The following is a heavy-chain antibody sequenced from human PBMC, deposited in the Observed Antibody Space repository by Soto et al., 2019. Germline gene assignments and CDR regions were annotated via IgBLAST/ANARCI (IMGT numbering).Heavy chain of an antibody. Sequence: SETLSLTCTVSGGSISSYYWTWIRQPSGKGLEWIGRIYTSGSTNYNPSLKSRVTMSVDASKNQFSLKLSSVTAADTAVYYCARDLKFGQADYWGQGSQVTVSS. V-gene: IGHV4-4*07. CDR1: GGSISSYY. CDR2: IYTSGST. D-gene: IGHD3-10*01. CDR3: ARDLKFGQADY. J-gene: IGHJ4*02.